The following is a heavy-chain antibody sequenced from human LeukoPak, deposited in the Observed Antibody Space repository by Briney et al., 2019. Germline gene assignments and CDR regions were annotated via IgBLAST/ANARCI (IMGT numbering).Heavy chain of an antibody. D-gene: IGHD3-3*01. CDR2: INPSGGST. J-gene: IGHJ3*02. V-gene: IGHV1-46*01. CDR1: GCTFTSYY. Sequence: ASVKVSCKASGCTFTSYYVHWVRQAPGQGLEWMGIINPSGGSTSYAQKFQGRVTMTRDTSTSTVYMELSSLRSEDTAVYYCARRGRITIFGVVIESDAFDIWGQGTMVTVSS. CDR3: ARRGRITIFGVVIESDAFDI.